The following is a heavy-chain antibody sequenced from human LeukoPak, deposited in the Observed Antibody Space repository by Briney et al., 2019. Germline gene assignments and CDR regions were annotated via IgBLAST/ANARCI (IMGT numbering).Heavy chain of an antibody. Sequence: PGGSLRLSCAASGFTFSKFTMNWVRQAPGKGLEWVSSISSRSGYIYYADSVKGRLTISRDNAKNSLYLQMNSLRAEDTAVYYCARDASGSYAMIWGQGTLVTVSS. D-gene: IGHD1-26*01. J-gene: IGHJ4*02. CDR3: ARDASGSYAMI. V-gene: IGHV3-21*01. CDR2: ISSRSGYI. CDR1: GFTFSKFT.